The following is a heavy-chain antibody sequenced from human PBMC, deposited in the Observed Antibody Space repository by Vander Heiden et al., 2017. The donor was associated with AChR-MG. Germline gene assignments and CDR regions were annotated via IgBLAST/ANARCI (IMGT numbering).Heavy chain of an antibody. J-gene: IGHJ6*02. D-gene: IGHD5-12*01. CDR3: ARGDIVATIIGGLVL. V-gene: IGHV1-69*06. CDR1: GGTLSSYA. Sequence: QVQLVQSGAEVKKPGSSVKVSCKASGGTLSSYAISWVRQAPGQGLEWMGVIIPICSTTDYAQKFQGRVTITADKSTSTAYMELSSLRSEDTAVYYCARGDIVATIIGGLVLWDQGTTVTVAS. CDR2: IIPICSTT.